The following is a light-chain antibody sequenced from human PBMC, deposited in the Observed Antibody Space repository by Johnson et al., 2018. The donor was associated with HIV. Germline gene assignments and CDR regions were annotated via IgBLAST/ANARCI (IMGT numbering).Light chain of an antibody. CDR1: SSNIGNNY. CDR3: GIWDGSLGAYV. Sequence: QAALTQPPSVSAAPGQKVTISCSGSSSNIGNNYVSWYQQFPGTAPTLLIYDTNTRPSGIPNRSSGSKSGPATPLGITGLQTGDEADSYCGIWDGSLGAYVFVTGTKVTVL. CDR2: DTN. V-gene: IGLV1-51*01. J-gene: IGLJ1*01.